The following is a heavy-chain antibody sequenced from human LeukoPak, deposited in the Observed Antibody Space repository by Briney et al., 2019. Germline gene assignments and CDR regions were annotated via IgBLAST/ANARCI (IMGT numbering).Heavy chain of an antibody. J-gene: IGHJ6*03. V-gene: IGHV3-74*01. CDR1: GFTFSKYW. CDR3: AREIKSTVLNLVVRYYYYMDV. CDR2: INTDGTVT. D-gene: IGHD4-23*01. Sequence: GGSLTLSCAASGFTFSKYWMLWLRQAPGKGLESVSRINTDGTVTTYADSVKGRFTVSRDNADNTMFLQMHSVRDEDTAVYYCAREIKSTVLNLVVRYYYYMDVWGKGTTVTVSS.